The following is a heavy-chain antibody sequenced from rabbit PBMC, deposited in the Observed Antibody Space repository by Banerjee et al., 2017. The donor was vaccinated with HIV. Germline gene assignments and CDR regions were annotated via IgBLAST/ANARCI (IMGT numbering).Heavy chain of an antibody. CDR1: GFSFSSNA. Sequence: QQQLEESGGGLVKPGGTLTLTCTASGFSFSSNAMCWVRQAPGKGLEWIACINTSSGNTVYASWAIGRFTISKTSSTTVTLQMTSLTAADTATYFCARDLAGVIGWNFNLWGQGTLVTVS. J-gene: IGHJ4*01. V-gene: IGHV1S45*01. CDR2: INTSSGNT. D-gene: IGHD4-1*01. CDR3: ARDLAGVIGWNFNL.